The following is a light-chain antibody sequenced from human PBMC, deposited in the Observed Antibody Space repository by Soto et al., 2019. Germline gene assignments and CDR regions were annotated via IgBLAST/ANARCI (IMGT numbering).Light chain of an antibody. V-gene: IGLV2-8*01. J-gene: IGLJ2*01. CDR3: SSYVGSNNLV. CDR1: SSDAGGYNY. CDR2: EVS. Sequence: QSALTQPPSASGSPGQSVTISCTGTSSDAGGYNYVSWYQQHPGKAPKLMIYEVSKRPSGVPDRFSGSKSGNTASLTVSGLQAEDEADYYCSSYVGSNNLVFGGGTKLTVL.